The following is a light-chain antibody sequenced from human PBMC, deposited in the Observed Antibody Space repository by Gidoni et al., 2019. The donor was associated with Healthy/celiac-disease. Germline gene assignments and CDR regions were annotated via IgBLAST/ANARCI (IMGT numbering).Light chain of an antibody. Sequence: DIQLTQSPSFLSASVGDRVTITCRASQGISSYLAWYQQKPGKAPKLLIYAASTLQSGVPSRFSGSGSGTEFTLTISSLQPGDFATYYCQQLNPPITFGQGTRLEIK. CDR1: QGISSY. CDR3: QQLNPPIT. CDR2: AAS. J-gene: IGKJ5*01. V-gene: IGKV1-9*01.